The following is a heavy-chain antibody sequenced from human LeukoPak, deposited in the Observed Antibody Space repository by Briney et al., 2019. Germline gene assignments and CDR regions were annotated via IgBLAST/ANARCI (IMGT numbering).Heavy chain of an antibody. J-gene: IGHJ3*02. D-gene: IGHD3-22*01. CDR3: AGNYYSAFDI. CDR1: GGSFSGYY. CDR2: IYYSGST. Sequence: SETLSLTCAVYGGSFSGYYWSWIRQPPGKGLEWIGYIYYSGSTNYNPSLKSRVTISVDTSKNQFSLKLSSVTAADTAVYYCAGNYYSAFDIWGQGTMVTVSS. V-gene: IGHV4-59*01.